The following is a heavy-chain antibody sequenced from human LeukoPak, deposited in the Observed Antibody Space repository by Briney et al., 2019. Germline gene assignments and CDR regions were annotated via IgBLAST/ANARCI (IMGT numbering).Heavy chain of an antibody. J-gene: IGHJ4*02. D-gene: IGHD5-24*01. CDR1: GFSVTNNY. CDR2: FYVGGAT. CDR3: ARGDGYNFFDY. V-gene: IGHV3-53*01. Sequence: GGSLSLSCAVSGFSVTNNYMSWVRQAPGKGLEWVSVFYVGGATYYADSVKGRFTISRDNSENTLYLQMKSLRAEDTAVYYCARGDGYNFFDYLGQGTLVTVSS.